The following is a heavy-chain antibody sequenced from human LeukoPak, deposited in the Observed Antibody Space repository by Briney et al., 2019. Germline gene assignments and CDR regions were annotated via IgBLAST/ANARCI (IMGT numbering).Heavy chain of an antibody. CDR2: LYTSDNT. Sequence: SETLSLTCTVSGASIRRYYWSWIRQPAGKGLEWIGHLYTSDNTNYNPSLKSRVTMSGDTSKNQVSLKLTSVTAADTAIYYCARVYYDSTGYYYKTRYYLDFWGQGTLVTVSS. J-gene: IGHJ4*02. CDR1: GASIRRYY. CDR3: ARVYYDSTGYYYKTRYYLDF. V-gene: IGHV4-4*07. D-gene: IGHD3-22*01.